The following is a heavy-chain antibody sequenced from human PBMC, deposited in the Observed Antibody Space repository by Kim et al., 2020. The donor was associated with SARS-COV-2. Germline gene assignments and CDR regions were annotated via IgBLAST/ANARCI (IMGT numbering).Heavy chain of an antibody. D-gene: IGHD2-8*01. J-gene: IGHJ5*02. CDR3: ASVESTYRYYWFDP. V-gene: IGHV3-49*04. CDR2: IKTQTYGATT. CDR1: GFNSGDTA. Sequence: GGSLRLSCIASGFNSGDTAMNWVRQAPGKGLEWVAFIKTQTYGATTKYAASVKGRFTISRDDSKNTDFLQLDSLEPADTAVYYCASVESTYRYYWFDPWGQGTQVLVSS.